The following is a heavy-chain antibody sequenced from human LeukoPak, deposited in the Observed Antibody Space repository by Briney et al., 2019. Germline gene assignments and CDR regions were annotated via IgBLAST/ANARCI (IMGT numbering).Heavy chain of an antibody. J-gene: IGHJ4*02. CDR1: GGSTNTYC. Sequence: SETLSLTCTVSGGSTNTYCWSWIRQPAEKGPEWIGRIYPSGSTYYNPSLKSRITISIDKSKNQFSLRLTSVTAADTAVYYCARDRSGYSEYYFDYWGQGSLVTVSS. CDR2: IYPSGST. CDR3: ARDRSGYSEYYFDY. V-gene: IGHV4-4*07. D-gene: IGHD5-12*01.